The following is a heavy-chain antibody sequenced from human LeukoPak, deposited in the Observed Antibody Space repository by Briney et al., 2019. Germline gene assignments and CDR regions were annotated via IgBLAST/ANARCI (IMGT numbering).Heavy chain of an antibody. CDR3: AQLYGDDYAFDI. CDR1: GFAFSSYW. CDR2: INSDGSST. Sequence: GGSLRLSCAVSGFAFSSYWMHWVRQAPGKGLVWVSRINSDGSSTSYADSVKGRFTISRDNAKNALYLQMNSLRAEDTAVYYCAQLYGDDYAFDIWGQGTMVTVSS. J-gene: IGHJ3*02. V-gene: IGHV3-74*01. D-gene: IGHD4-17*01.